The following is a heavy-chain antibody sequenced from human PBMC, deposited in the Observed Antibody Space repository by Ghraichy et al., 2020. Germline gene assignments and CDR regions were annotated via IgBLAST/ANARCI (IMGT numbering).Heavy chain of an antibody. Sequence: GESLNISCAASGFTFGGAAMSWVRQAPGRGLEWVSAISGSGGTIYYTDSVKGRFTISRDNSKNTLYLQMNSLRAEDTAVYYCAKVHYYDSTGYYVGQILFDSWGQGTLVTVSS. CDR1: GFTFGGAA. V-gene: IGHV3-23*01. D-gene: IGHD3-22*01. CDR3: AKVHYYDSTGYYVGQILFDS. J-gene: IGHJ4*02. CDR2: ISGSGGTI.